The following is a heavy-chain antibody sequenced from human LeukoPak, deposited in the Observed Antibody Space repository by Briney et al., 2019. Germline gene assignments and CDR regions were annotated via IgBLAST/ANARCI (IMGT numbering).Heavy chain of an antibody. CDR2: ISAYNGDT. Sequence: ASVKVSCKASGYTFSSYGISWVRQAPGQGLEWMGWISAYNGDTHYAQKFQGRVTMTRDTSISTAYMELSRLRSDDTAVYYCARAGRELLIGFDYWGQGTLVTVSS. CDR1: GYTFSSYG. CDR3: ARAGRELLIGFDY. V-gene: IGHV1-18*01. J-gene: IGHJ4*02. D-gene: IGHD1-26*01.